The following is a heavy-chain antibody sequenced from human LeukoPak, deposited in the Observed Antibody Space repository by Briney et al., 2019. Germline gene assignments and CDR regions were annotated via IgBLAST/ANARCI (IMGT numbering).Heavy chain of an antibody. CDR2: ISWDGGST. CDR1: GFTFDDYA. CDR3: AKNRNIAARGAFDY. D-gene: IGHD6-6*01. J-gene: IGHJ4*02. Sequence: PGGSLRLSCAASGFTFDDYAMHWVRQAPGKGLEWVSLISWDGGSTYYADSVKGRFTISRDNSKNSLYLQMNSLRTEDTAFYYCAKNRNIAARGAFDYWGQGTLVTVSS. V-gene: IGHV3-43*01.